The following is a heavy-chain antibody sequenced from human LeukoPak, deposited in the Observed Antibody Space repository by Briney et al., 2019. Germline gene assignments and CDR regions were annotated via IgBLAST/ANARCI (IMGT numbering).Heavy chain of an antibody. CDR3: ARVGPYSSSWFGSGAFDI. CDR2: ISSSSSYI. D-gene: IGHD6-13*01. V-gene: IGHV3-21*01. Sequence: GGSLRLSCAASGFTSNSYSMNWVRQAPGKGLEWVSSISSSSSYIYYADSVKGRFTISRDNAKNSPYLQMNSLRAEDTAVYYCARVGPYSSSWFGSGAFDIWGQGTMVTVSS. J-gene: IGHJ3*02. CDR1: GFTSNSYS.